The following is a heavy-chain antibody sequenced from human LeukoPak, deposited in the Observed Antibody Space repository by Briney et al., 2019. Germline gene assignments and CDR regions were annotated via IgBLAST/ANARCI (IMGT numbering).Heavy chain of an antibody. J-gene: IGHJ5*02. CDR1: GGSISSYY. Sequence: SETLSLTCTVSGGSISSYYWSWIRQPPGKGLEWIGYIYYSGSTNYNPSLKSRVTISVDTSKNQFSLKLSPVTAADTAVYYCATQHYDILTGYPRWFDPWGQGTLVTVSS. CDR2: IYYSGST. CDR3: ATQHYDILTGYPRWFDP. V-gene: IGHV4-59*08. D-gene: IGHD3-9*01.